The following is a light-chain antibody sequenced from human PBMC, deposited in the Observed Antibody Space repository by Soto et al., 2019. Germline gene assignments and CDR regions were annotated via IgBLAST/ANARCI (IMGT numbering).Light chain of an antibody. CDR3: QQRTNWPPWT. Sequence: EIVLTQSPVTLPLSPGERATLSCRASQSVGSYLAWYQQKPGQAPRLIIYDASSRATGIPARFSGSGSGTDFTLTISSLEPEDFAVYYCQQRTNWPPWTFGQGTKVEIK. CDR1: QSVGSY. CDR2: DAS. J-gene: IGKJ1*01. V-gene: IGKV3-11*01.